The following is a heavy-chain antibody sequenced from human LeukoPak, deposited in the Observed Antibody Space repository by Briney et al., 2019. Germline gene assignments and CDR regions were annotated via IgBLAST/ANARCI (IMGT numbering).Heavy chain of an antibody. Sequence: ASVKVSCKATGYTFTGYYMHWVRQAPGQGLEWMGWINPNSGGTNHAQKFQGRVTMTRDTSISTAYMELSRLRSDDTAVYYCARDRPLDADDYYGFYYFDYWGQGTLVTVSS. CDR3: ARDRPLDADDYYGFYYFDY. CDR2: INPNSGGT. J-gene: IGHJ4*02. D-gene: IGHD3-10*01. CDR1: GYTFTGYY. V-gene: IGHV1-2*02.